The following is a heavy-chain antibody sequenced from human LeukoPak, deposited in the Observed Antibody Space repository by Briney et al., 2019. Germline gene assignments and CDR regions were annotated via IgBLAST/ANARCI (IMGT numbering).Heavy chain of an antibody. V-gene: IGHV4-61*09. D-gene: IGHD3-10*01. CDR2: IYTSGST. J-gene: IGHJ5*02. CDR1: GGSISSGSYY. CDR3: ARSQFYGSGSYQGRWFDP. Sequence: SQTLSLTCTVSGGSISSGSYYWSWIRQPAGKGLEWIGHIYTSGSTNYNPSLKSRVTISVDTSKNQFSLKLSSVTAADTAVYYCARSQFYGSGSYQGRWFDPWGQGTLVTVSS.